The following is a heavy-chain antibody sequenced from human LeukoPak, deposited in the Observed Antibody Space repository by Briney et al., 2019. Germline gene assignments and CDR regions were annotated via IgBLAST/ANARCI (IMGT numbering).Heavy chain of an antibody. D-gene: IGHD4-23*01. Sequence: GGSLRLSCAASGFTFSSYAMSWVRQAPGKGLEWVSGISGSSDSTNYADSAKGRFTISRDNSKNTLYLQMNSLRAEDTAVYYCAKEYYGGNSDAFDIWGQGTMVTVSS. CDR2: ISGSSDST. V-gene: IGHV3-23*01. CDR1: GFTFSSYA. J-gene: IGHJ3*02. CDR3: AKEYYGGNSDAFDI.